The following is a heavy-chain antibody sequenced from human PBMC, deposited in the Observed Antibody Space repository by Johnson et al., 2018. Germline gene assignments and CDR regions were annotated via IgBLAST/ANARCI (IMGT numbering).Heavy chain of an antibody. J-gene: IGHJ3*02. V-gene: IGHV1-3*04. CDR1: GYSFSTYA. CDR2: INTGNGNP. D-gene: IGHD3/OR15-3a*01. CDR3: ARGGLVVTAIQPHTLSSDPFDI. Sequence: QVRLVESGAEVKKPGASVKFSCTASGYSFSTYAMHWVRQAPGQRLEWMGWINTGNGNPKYSQKAQGRVIITRDTSPRIAYMGLSSLGSEDTAVYYCARGGLVVTAIQPHTLSSDPFDIWGQGTMVTVSS.